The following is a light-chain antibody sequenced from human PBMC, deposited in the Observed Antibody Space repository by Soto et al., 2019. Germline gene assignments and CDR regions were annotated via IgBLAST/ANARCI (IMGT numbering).Light chain of an antibody. Sequence: QAVVTQPASVSGSPGQSITISCTGTSSDVGGYNYVSWYQQHPGKAPKLMIYDVSNRPSGVSNRFSGSKSGNTASLTISGLQAEDEADYYCSSYTSSSTGVFGGGTKVTVL. CDR1: SSDVGGYNY. J-gene: IGLJ2*01. CDR3: SSYTSSSTGV. CDR2: DVS. V-gene: IGLV2-14*01.